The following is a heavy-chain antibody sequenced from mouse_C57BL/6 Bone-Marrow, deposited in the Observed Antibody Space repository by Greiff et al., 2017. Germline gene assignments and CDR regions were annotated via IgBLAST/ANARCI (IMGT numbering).Heavy chain of an antibody. CDR2: ISNGGGST. CDR3: ARQDYGLYYFDY. Sequence: EVMLVESGGGLVQPGGSLKLSCAASGFTFSDYYMYWVRQTPEKRLEWVAYISNGGGSTYYPDTVKGRFTISRDNAKNTLYLQMSRLKSEDTARYSCARQDYGLYYFDYWGQGTTLTVSS. CDR1: GFTFSDYY. D-gene: IGHD1-1*01. J-gene: IGHJ2*01. V-gene: IGHV5-12*01.